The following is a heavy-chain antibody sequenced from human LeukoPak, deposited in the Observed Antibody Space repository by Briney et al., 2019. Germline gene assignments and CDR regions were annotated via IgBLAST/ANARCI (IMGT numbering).Heavy chain of an antibody. Sequence: ASETLSLTCTVSGGSVSSGDYYWSWIRQPPGKGLEWIGYIYYSGSTYYNPSLKSRVTISVDTSKNQFSLKLSSVTAADTAVYYCARVPIKSDSSSLYFDYWGQGTLVTVSS. CDR1: GGSVSSGDYY. V-gene: IGHV4-30-4*01. CDR3: ARVPIKSDSSSLYFDY. D-gene: IGHD6-13*01. CDR2: IYYSGST. J-gene: IGHJ4*02.